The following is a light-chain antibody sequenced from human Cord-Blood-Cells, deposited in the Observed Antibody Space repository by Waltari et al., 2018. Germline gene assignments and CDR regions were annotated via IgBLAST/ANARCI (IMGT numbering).Light chain of an antibody. J-gene: IGLJ3*02. CDR1: SGSVSTSYY. V-gene: IGLV8-61*01. CDR2: STN. CDR3: VLYMGSGIWV. Sequence: QTVVTQEPSFSVSPGGTVPLTCGLSSGSVSTSYYPSWYQQTPGQAPRTRSYSTNPRSSGVPDRFSGSILGNKAALTITGAQADDESDYYCVLYMGSGIWVFGGGTKLTVL.